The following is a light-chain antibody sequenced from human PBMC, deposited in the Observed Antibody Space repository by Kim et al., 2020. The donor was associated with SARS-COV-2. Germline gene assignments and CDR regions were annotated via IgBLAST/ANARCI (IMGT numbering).Light chain of an antibody. CDR1: QGIDDS. CDR3: QQTDTCPT. CDR2: AAS. Sequence: DIQMTQSPSSVSASVGDTVTITCRASQGIDDSLAWYQQKPGKAPNLLIYAASTLQSGVPSRFSGSGSGTDFTLTITRLQPEDFAIYYCQQTDTCPTFGGGTKVDIK. V-gene: IGKV1D-12*01. J-gene: IGKJ4*01.